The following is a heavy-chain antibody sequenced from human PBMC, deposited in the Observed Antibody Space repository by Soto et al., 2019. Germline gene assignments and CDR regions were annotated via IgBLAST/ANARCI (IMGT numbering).Heavy chain of an antibody. CDR1: GFRFSSYS. J-gene: IGHJ4*02. V-gene: IGHV3-23*01. D-gene: IGHD3-22*01. Sequence: GGSLRLACADSGFRFSSYSMSWVRQTPGKGLEWVAAITATGDRTYYADSVTGRFTISRDNSKKTHYLQMTSLRAEDTAMYYCATMNGYFEYWGQGTPVT. CDR2: ITATGDRT. CDR3: ATMNGYFEY.